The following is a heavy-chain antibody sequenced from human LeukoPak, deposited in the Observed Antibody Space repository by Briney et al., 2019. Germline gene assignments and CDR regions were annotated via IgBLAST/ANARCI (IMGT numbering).Heavy chain of an antibody. CDR3: AREYSGYDMYYFDY. CDR2: ISSSGSTI. V-gene: IGHV3-11*01. J-gene: IGHJ4*02. Sequence: GGSLRLSCAASGFTFSDYYMSWIRQAPGKGLEWVSYISSSGSTIYYADSVKGRFTISRDSAKNSLYLQMNSLRAEDTAVYYCAREYSGYDMYYFDYWGLGTLVTVSS. D-gene: IGHD5-12*01. CDR1: GFTFSDYY.